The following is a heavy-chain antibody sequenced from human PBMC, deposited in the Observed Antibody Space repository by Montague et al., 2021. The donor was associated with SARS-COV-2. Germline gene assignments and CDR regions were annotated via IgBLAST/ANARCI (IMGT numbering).Heavy chain of an antibody. CDR1: GGSIGNWTYY. CDR3: GRVILSATSNPFDC. D-gene: IGHD2-15*01. CDR2: LYYTGGA. Sequence: SETLSLTCTVSGGSIGNWTYYWGWVRQPPGKGLEWIASLYYTGGAFYNPSLMSRVTKSFDTSKNQISLNLASVTAADTAVYFCGRVILSATSNPFDCWGPGTLVTVSS. V-gene: IGHV4-39*07. J-gene: IGHJ4*02.